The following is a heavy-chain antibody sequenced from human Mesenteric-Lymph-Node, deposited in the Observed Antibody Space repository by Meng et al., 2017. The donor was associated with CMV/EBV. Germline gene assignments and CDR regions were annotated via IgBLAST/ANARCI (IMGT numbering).Heavy chain of an antibody. Sequence: SETLSLTCTVSGASISTYYWSWIRQSPGKGLEWIGYVYYSGNTRFNPSVESRATISVDMFKNQFSLKLNSVTAADTAVYYCARELGGSSSLDNWGQGTLVTVSS. J-gene: IGHJ4*02. CDR3: ARELGGSSSLDN. V-gene: IGHV4-59*12. CDR2: VYYSGNT. D-gene: IGHD1-26*01. CDR1: GASISTYY.